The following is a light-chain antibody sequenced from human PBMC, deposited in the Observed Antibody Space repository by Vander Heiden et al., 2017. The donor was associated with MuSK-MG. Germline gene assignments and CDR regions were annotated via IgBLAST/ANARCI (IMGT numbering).Light chain of an antibody. CDR3: QQSYTIQA. CDR2: AAS. J-gene: IGKJ4*02. CDR1: RPISSY. V-gene: IGKV1-39*01. Sequence: DMQLTQSTSSLSASCGHRDPLSCRASRPISSYLNWYQQKPGKAPKLLIYAASIWYSGAPSRFSGSGSGTDFTLTISILQPEDVATYYWQQSYTIQAFGGGTKVEI.